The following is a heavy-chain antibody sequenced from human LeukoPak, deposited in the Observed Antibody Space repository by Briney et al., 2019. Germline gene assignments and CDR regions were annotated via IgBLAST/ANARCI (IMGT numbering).Heavy chain of an antibody. J-gene: IGHJ4*02. CDR1: SEPFSGYY. Sequence: SETLSLTCAVYSEPFSGYYWTWIRQPPGKGLEWIGEIIHSGSTNYNPSLKSRVTISVDTSKNQFSLKLSSVTAADTAVYYCARHIRDRAVAQYFDYWGQGTLVTVSS. CDR2: IIHSGST. D-gene: IGHD6-19*01. CDR3: ARHIRDRAVAQYFDY. V-gene: IGHV4-34*12.